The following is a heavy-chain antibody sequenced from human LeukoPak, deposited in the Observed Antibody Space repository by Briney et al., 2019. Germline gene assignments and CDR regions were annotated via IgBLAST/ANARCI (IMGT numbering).Heavy chain of an antibody. D-gene: IGHD3-3*02. CDR1: GGTFSSYT. CDR2: IIPILGIA. J-gene: IGHJ3*02. V-gene: IGHV1-69*02. CDR3: SDFGSINDAFDI. Sequence: GSSVKVSCKASGGTFSSYTISWVRQAPGQGLEWMGRIIPILGIANYAQKFQGRVTITADKPTSTAYMELSSLRSEDTAVYYCSDFGSINDAFDIWGQGTMVTVSS.